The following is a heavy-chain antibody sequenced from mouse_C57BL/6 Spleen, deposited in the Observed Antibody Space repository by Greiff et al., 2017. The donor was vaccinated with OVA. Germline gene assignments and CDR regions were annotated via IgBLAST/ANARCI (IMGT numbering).Heavy chain of an antibody. Sequence: EVKLVESGPGLVKPSQSLSLTCSVTGYSITSGYYWNWIRQFPGNKLEWMGYISYDGSNNYNPSLKNRISITRDTSKNQFFLKLNSVTTEDTATYYCARALYYGSSYVFAYWGQGTLVTVSA. CDR1: GYSITSGYY. J-gene: IGHJ3*01. V-gene: IGHV3-6*01. D-gene: IGHD1-1*01. CDR3: ARALYYGSSYVFAY. CDR2: ISYDGSN.